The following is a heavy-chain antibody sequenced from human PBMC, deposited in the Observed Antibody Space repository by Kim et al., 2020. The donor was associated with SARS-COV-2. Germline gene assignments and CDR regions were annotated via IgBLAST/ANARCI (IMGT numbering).Heavy chain of an antibody. Sequence: GGSLRLSCVESGITSSSYWLTWVRQAPGKGLEWVANIKRDGSERYSGDSVKGLFTISRDNDKSSVFLQMNSLRSEDTAVYYCGISGIWGQGTLVTVSS. CDR3: GISGI. V-gene: IGHV3-7*01. J-gene: IGHJ4*02. CDR2: IKRDGSER. CDR1: GITSSSYW.